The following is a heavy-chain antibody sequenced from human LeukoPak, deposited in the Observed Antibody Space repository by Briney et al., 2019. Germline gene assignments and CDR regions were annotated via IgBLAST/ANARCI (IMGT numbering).Heavy chain of an antibody. V-gene: IGHV4-31*03. Sequence: SETLSLTCTVSGGSISSGGYYWSWIRQHPGTGLEWIGYIYYSGSTYNPSLKSRVTISVDTSKNQFSLKLSSVTAADTAVYYCASAGIQLWSDPRALRFDPWGQGTLVTVSS. CDR1: GGSISSGGYY. CDR2: IYYSGST. J-gene: IGHJ5*02. CDR3: ASAGIQLWSDPRALRFDP. D-gene: IGHD5-18*01.